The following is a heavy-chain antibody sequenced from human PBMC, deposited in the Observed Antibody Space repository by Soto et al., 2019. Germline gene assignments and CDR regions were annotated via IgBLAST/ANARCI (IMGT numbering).Heavy chain of an antibody. CDR3: ATWTFGSGSPTGY. Sequence: QVQLMQSGAEVRKPGASVKVSCKASGYTFNSYGISWVRQAPGQGLEWMGWIGTYYGQTNYAQKFQDRITMTTDTSTSTAYMELRSLTSDDTALYYCATWTFGSGSPTGYWGQGTPVTVSS. D-gene: IGHD3-10*01. V-gene: IGHV1-18*01. CDR2: IGTYYGQT. J-gene: IGHJ4*02. CDR1: GYTFNSYG.